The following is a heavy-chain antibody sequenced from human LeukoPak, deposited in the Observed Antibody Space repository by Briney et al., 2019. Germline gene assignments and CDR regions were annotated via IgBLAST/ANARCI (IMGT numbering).Heavy chain of an antibody. V-gene: IGHV1-18*01. CDR1: GYTFTSYG. D-gene: IGHD2-2*01. CDR2: ISAYNGNT. J-gene: IGHJ4*02. Sequence: ASVKVSCKASGYTFTSYGISWVRQAPGQGLEWMGWISAYNGNTNYAQKLQGRVTMTTDTSTSTAYMELRSLRSDDTAVYYCARVIGYCSSTNCPGPLDYWGQGTLVTVSS. CDR3: ARVIGYCSSTNCPGPLDY.